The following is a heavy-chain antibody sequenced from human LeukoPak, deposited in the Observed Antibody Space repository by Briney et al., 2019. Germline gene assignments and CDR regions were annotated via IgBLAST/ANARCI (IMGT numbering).Heavy chain of an antibody. CDR3: AKAEMSTSTGGIDY. J-gene: IGHJ4*02. CDR1: GFTFSNFG. CDR2: IRYDGTNK. Sequence: GGSVCLSCAASGFTFSNFGMHWVRQAPGKGLEWVTFIRYDGTNKYYADFVKGRFTISRDNSKNTLYLQMNSLRVEDTAIYYCAKAEMSTSTGGIDYWGQGTLVTVSS. D-gene: IGHD5-24*01. V-gene: IGHV3-30*02.